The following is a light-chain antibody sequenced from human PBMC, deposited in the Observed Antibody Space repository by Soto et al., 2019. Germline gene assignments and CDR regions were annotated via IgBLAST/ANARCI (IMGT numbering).Light chain of an antibody. CDR1: QGISNL. CDR3: LQHNTYPYT. CDR2: AAS. J-gene: IGKJ2*01. V-gene: IGKV1-17*01. Sequence: DIQMTQSPSSLSASVGDRVTITCRASQGISNLLGWFQHKPGKAPKRLIYAASSLQGGVPSRFSGSGSGAEFTLTITGLQPEDFADYYCLQHNTYPYTFGQGTKLEIK.